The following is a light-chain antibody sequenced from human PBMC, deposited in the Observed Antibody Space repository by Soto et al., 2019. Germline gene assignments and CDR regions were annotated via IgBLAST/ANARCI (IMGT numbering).Light chain of an antibody. CDR3: MQGTHWPWT. CDR1: QGLVYSNGDVF. CDR2: MVS. J-gene: IGKJ1*01. Sequence: DVVMTQSPLSLPVTLGQPASISCRSSQGLVYSNGDVFLNWVHQRPGQSPRRLIYMVSKRDSGVPERFSGSGSGTDFTLRISRVEAEDVGVYYCMQGTHWPWTFGEGTTVEIK. V-gene: IGKV2-30*01.